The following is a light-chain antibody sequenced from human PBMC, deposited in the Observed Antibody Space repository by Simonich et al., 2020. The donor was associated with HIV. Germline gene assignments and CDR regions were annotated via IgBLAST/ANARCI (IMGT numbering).Light chain of an antibody. CDR1: SGTIATNS. J-gene: IGLJ3*02. CDR2: ADN. CDR3: QSYDSTNRV. Sequence: NFMLTKPHSVSESPGKTVTISCTRSSGTIATNSVQWYQQRPGSAPTTVIYADNQRPSGVPDRFSGSIDTSSNSASLTISGLKTEDEADYYCQSYDSTNRVFGGGTKLTVL. V-gene: IGLV6-57*03.